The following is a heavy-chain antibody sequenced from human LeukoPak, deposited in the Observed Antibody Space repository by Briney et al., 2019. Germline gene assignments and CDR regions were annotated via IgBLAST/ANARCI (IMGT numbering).Heavy chain of an antibody. CDR1: GFTLEDYA. CDR2: ISWNSGSI. D-gene: IGHD6-6*01. V-gene: IGHV3-9*03. CDR3: AKEAARPYYHMDV. J-gene: IGHJ6*03. Sequence: GGSLRLSCAASGFTLEDYAMHWVRHAPGKGLEWVSGISWNSGSIGYADSVKGRFTISRDNAKNSLYLQMNSLRAEDMALYYCAKEAARPYYHMDVWGKGTTVTVFS.